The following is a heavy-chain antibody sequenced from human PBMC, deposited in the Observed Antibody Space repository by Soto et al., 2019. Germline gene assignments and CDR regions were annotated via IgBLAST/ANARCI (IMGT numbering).Heavy chain of an antibody. J-gene: IGHJ6*03. Sequence: QVQLVQSGAEVKKPGASVKVSCKASGYTFTSYGIIWVRQAPGQGLEWMGWISAYNGNTNYAQKLQGRVTMTTETSPSTAYMELRSLRSDDTAVYYCARDGITMARGISHMDVWGKGTTVTVSS. V-gene: IGHV1-18*01. CDR1: GYTFTSYG. CDR2: ISAYNGNT. D-gene: IGHD3-10*01. CDR3: ARDGITMARGISHMDV.